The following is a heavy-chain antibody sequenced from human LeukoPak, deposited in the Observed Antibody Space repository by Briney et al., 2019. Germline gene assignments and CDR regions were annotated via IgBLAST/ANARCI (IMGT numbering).Heavy chain of an antibody. Sequence: SETLSLTCAVPGYSISSGYYWGWIRQPPGKGLEWIGSIYHSGSTYYNPSLKSRVTISVDTSKNQFSLKLSSVTAADTAVYYCARGAVAVGSSFDYWGQGTLVTVSS. D-gene: IGHD6-19*01. CDR2: IYHSGST. J-gene: IGHJ4*02. V-gene: IGHV4-38-2*01. CDR3: ARGAVAVGSSFDY. CDR1: GYSISSGYY.